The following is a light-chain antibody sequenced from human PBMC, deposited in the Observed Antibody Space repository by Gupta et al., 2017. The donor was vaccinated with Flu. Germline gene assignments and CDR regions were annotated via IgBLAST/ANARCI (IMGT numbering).Light chain of an antibody. V-gene: IGKV2-30*01. CDR2: LVS. J-gene: IGKJ1*01. Sequence: EVVVDQFPLPLAFSLGQPTHIACRSSPGLVYRGGHTYLHWIQQRPGQPPRRLIYLVSNRESGVPDRFSGSGSGTEFTLRISRVEADDVGIYYCMQGAHWPWAFGQGTKLEIK. CDR1: PGLVYRGGHTY. CDR3: MQGAHWPWA.